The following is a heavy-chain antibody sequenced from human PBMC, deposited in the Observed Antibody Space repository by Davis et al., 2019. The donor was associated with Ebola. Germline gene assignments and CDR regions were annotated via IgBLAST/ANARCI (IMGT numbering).Heavy chain of an antibody. Sequence: PGGSLRLSCAASGFAFSGYSIHWVRQAPGKGLEWVAVISYHGSIKHYADSVKGRFTVSRDISKNTLYLQMNSLTAEDTAIYYCARGGTQQAFDYWGQGTLVTVSS. CDR1: GFAFSGYS. J-gene: IGHJ4*02. D-gene: IGHD6-13*01. V-gene: IGHV3-30-3*01. CDR2: ISYHGSIK. CDR3: ARGGTQQAFDY.